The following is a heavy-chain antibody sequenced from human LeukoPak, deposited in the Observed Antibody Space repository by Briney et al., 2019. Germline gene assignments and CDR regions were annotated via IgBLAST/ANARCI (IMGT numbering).Heavy chain of an antibody. D-gene: IGHD4-17*01. CDR3: ARGARAYGDYAY. Sequence: GGSLRLSCAASGFTFSSYWMPWVRQAPGKGLVWVSRINSDGSSTSYADSVKGRFTISRDNSKNTLYLQMNSLRAEDTAVYYCARGARAYGDYAYWGPGTLVTVSS. V-gene: IGHV3-74*01. CDR2: INSDGSST. CDR1: GFTFSSYW. J-gene: IGHJ4*02.